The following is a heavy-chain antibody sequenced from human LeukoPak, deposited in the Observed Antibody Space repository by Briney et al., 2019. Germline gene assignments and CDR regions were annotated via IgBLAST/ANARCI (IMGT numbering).Heavy chain of an antibody. D-gene: IGHD3-3*01. CDR1: GYTFTNYA. Sequence: SVKVSCKASGYTFTNYAMNWVRQAPGQGLEWMGVIIPMFGTANYAQKFQGRVTITADKSTTTAYMELSSLRSVDTAMYYCARDRYYDFWSGSHYFDYWGQGTLVTVSS. CDR3: ARDRYYDFWSGSHYFDY. V-gene: IGHV1-69*06. J-gene: IGHJ4*02. CDR2: IIPMFGTA.